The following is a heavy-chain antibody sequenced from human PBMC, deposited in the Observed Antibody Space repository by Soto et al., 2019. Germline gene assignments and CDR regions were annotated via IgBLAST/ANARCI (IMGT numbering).Heavy chain of an antibody. CDR2: ISYDGSNK. D-gene: IGHD1-26*01. Sequence: PGGSLRLSCAASGFNFCSYGMHWVRQAPGKGLEWVAVISYDGSNKYYADSVKGRFTISRDNSKNTLYLQMNSLRAEDTAVYYCAKDLSPRLSYGRPYYGMDVWGQGTTVTLSS. V-gene: IGHV3-30*18. CDR1: GFNFCSYG. J-gene: IGHJ6*02. CDR3: AKDLSPRLSYGRPYYGMDV.